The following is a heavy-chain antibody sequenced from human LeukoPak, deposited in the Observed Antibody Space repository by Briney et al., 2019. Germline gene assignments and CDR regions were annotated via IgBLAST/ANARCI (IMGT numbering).Heavy chain of an antibody. CDR2: ISWNSGSI. CDR1: EFTFSSYA. CDR3: AKGRGFYYFDY. Sequence: PGGSLRLSCAASEFTFSSYAMHWVRQAPGKGLEWVSGISWNSGSIGYADSVKGRFTISRDNAKNSLYLQMNSLRAEDTALYYCAKGRGFYYFDYWGQGTLVTVSS. V-gene: IGHV3-9*01. D-gene: IGHD3-3*01. J-gene: IGHJ4*02.